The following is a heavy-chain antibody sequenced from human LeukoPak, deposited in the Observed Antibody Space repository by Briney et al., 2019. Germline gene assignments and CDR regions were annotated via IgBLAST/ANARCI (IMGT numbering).Heavy chain of an antibody. D-gene: IGHD4/OR15-4a*01. CDR3: ETRRGLSKGDYYFDY. Sequence: ASVKVSCKASGYTFTSYDINWVRQATGQGLAWMGWMNPNSGNTGYAQKFQGRVTMTRDTSISTAYLELSSLRSEDTAVYYCETRRGLSKGDYYFDYWGQGTLVTVSS. V-gene: IGHV1-8*02. CDR1: GYTFTSYD. CDR2: MNPNSGNT. J-gene: IGHJ4*02.